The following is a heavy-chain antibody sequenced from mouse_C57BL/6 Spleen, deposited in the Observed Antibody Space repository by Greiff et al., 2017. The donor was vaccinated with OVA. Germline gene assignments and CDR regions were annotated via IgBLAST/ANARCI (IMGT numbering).Heavy chain of an antibody. V-gene: IGHV2-6-1*01. CDR3: ARHNGYSYAMDY. CDR2: IWSDGIT. J-gene: IGHJ4*01. Sequence: QVQLKESGPGLVAPSQSLSITCTVSGFSLTSYGVHWVRQPPGKGLEWLVVIWSDGITTYNSALKSRLSISKDNSKSQVFLKMNSLQTDDTAMYYCARHNGYSYAMDYWGEGTSDTASS. CDR1: GFSLTSYG. D-gene: IGHD2-3*01.